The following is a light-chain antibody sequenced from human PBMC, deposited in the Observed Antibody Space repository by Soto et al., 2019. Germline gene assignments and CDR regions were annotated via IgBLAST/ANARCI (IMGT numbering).Light chain of an antibody. Sequence: QSVLTQPPSVSGAPGQRVTISCTGSSSNIGAGYDVQWYQQLPGTAPRLLIHANSNRPSGVPDRLSGSKSGTSGSLAITGLQAEDEGDYYCHSYDNSLSGLVVGGGTKLTV. V-gene: IGLV1-40*01. J-gene: IGLJ3*02. CDR3: HSYDNSLSGLV. CDR2: ANS. CDR1: SSNIGAGYD.